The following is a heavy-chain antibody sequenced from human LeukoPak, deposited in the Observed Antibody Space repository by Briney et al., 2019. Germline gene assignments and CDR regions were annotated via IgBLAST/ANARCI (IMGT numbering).Heavy chain of an antibody. Sequence: XPTLVNPAQTLTLTCTFSGFSLGTRGEIVGWIRQPPGKALEWLSVSYWNDYKRYSPSLKSRLTITKDTSKNQVVLTMTNMDPVDTATYYCAHRLRYCSGGSCYSTFDYWGQGTLVTVSS. CDR2: SYWNDYK. D-gene: IGHD2-15*01. V-gene: IGHV2-5*01. CDR3: AHRLRYCSGGSCYSTFDY. CDR1: GFSLGTRGEI. J-gene: IGHJ4*02.